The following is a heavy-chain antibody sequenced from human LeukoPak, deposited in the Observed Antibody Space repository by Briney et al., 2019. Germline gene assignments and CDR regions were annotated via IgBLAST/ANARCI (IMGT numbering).Heavy chain of an antibody. J-gene: IGHJ4*02. CDR3: ARDLGSGQIGTTPGGLDY. D-gene: IGHD1-7*01. Sequence: SVKVSCKASGGTFSSYAMSWVRQAPGQGLEWMGGLIPIFGTANYAQKFQGRVTITTDESTSTAYMELSSLRSEDTAVYYCARDLGSGQIGTTPGGLDYWGQGTLVTVSS. V-gene: IGHV1-69*05. CDR2: LIPIFGTA. CDR1: GGTFSSYA.